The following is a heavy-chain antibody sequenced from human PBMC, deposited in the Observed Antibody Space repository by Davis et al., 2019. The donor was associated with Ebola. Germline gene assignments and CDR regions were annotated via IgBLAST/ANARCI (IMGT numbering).Heavy chain of an antibody. D-gene: IGHD3-3*01. CDR1: GFTFSSYG. Sequence: GESLKISCAASGFTFSSYGMHWVRQAPGKGLEWVAVISYDGSNKYYADSVKGRFTISRDNSKNTLYLQMNSLRAEDTAVYYCAKRDDFWSGYYSDNGFDYWGQGTLVTVSS. CDR2: ISYDGSNK. V-gene: IGHV3-30*18. J-gene: IGHJ4*02. CDR3: AKRDDFWSGYYSDNGFDY.